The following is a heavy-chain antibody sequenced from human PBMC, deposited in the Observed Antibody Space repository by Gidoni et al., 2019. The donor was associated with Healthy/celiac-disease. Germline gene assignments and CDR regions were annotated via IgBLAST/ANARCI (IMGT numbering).Heavy chain of an antibody. V-gene: IGHV3-73*02. J-gene: IGHJ4*02. CDR1: GFTFSGPA. CDR2: IRSKANSYAT. Sequence: EVQLVESGGGLGQPGGSLKLRCAAVGFTFSGPALHWFRRASGKGLEWVGRIRSKANSYATAYAASVKGRFTISRDDSKNTAYLQMNSLKTEDTAVYYCTSGSKPDYWGQGTLVTVSS. CDR3: TSGSKPDY.